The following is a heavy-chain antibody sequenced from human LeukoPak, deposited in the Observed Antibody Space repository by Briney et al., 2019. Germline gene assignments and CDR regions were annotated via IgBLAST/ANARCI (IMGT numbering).Heavy chain of an antibody. CDR2: ISSSSGDT. D-gene: IGHD5-12*01. CDR3: ASHGGHDYFDY. CDR1: GLTFSDYY. Sequence: GGSLRLSCAASGLTFSDYYMSWLRQAPGKGLXCVSYISSSSGDTKYADSVKGRFTISRDNAKNSLYLQMNSLRAEDTAVYYCASHGGHDYFDYWGQGTLVTVSS. V-gene: IGHV3-11*06. J-gene: IGHJ4*02.